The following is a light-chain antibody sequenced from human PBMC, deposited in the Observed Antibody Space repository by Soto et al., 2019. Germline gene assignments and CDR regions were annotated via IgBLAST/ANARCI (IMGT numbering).Light chain of an antibody. CDR2: DVV. V-gene: IGLV2-14*03. Sequence: QSALTQPASVSGSPGQSITISCTGTSSDVGGFNSVSWYQLRPGTAPKLILYDVVDRPSGVSYRFSGSKSGNTASLTISGLQAADEADYFCSLYTSTMTNVFGSGTKVTVL. J-gene: IGLJ1*01. CDR1: SSDVGGFNS. CDR3: SLYTSTMTNV.